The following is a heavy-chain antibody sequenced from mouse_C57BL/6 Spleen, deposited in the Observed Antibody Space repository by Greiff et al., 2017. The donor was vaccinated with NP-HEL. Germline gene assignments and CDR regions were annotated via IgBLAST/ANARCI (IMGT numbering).Heavy chain of an antibody. CDR1: GYTFTSYW. V-gene: IGHV1-7*01. CDR2: INPSSGYT. J-gene: IGHJ2*01. D-gene: IGHD1-1*01. CDR3: ARHLTTVVAPDY. Sequence: VQLQQSGAELAKPGASVKLSCKASGYTFTSYWMHWVKQRPGQGLEWIGYINPSSGYTKYNQKFKDKATLTADKYSSTAYMQLSSLTYEASAVYCCARHLTTVVAPDYWGKGTTLTVSS.